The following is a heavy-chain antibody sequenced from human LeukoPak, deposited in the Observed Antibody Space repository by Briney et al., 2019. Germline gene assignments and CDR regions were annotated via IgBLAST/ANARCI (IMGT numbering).Heavy chain of an antibody. V-gene: IGHV4-4*07. Sequence: SETLSLTCTVSGGSIRSYWSWIRQPAGKGLEWIGRIYTSGSTNYNPSLKSRVTMSVDTSKNQFSLKLSSVTAADTAVYYCARDKYYYDSSGYYYFDYWGQGTLVTVSS. CDR3: ARDKYYYDSSGYYYFDY. CDR1: GGSIRSY. CDR2: IYTSGST. D-gene: IGHD3-22*01. J-gene: IGHJ4*02.